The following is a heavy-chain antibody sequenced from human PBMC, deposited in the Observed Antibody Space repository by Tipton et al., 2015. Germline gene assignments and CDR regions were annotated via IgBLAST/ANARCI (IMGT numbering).Heavy chain of an antibody. CDR1: GLTFTNYW. Sequence: SGLTFTNYWMSWIRQPPGKGLEWIGYIFHSGSTSYNPSLRSRVFISIDTSKNQFSLKLNSVTAADTAVYYCARGGAGYYYDSVGYLSWGQGTLVTVSS. J-gene: IGHJ5*02. CDR3: ARGGAGYYYDSVGYLS. CDR2: IFHSGST. D-gene: IGHD3-22*01. V-gene: IGHV4-59*01.